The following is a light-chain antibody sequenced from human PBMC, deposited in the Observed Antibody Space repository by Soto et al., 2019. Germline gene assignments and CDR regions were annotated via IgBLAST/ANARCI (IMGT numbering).Light chain of an antibody. Sequence: QSALTHPASVSGSPGQSITISCTGTSSDVGGYNYVSWYQQHPGKAPKLMIYEVSNRPSGVSNRFSGSKSGNTASLTISGLQAEDEADYYCRSYTSRSTLVFGGGTQLTVL. CDR1: SSDVGGYNY. V-gene: IGLV2-14*01. CDR2: EVS. CDR3: RSYTSRSTLV. J-gene: IGLJ2*01.